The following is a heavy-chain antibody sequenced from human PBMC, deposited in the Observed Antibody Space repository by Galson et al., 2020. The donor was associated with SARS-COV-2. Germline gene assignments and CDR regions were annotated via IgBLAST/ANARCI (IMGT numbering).Heavy chain of an antibody. V-gene: IGHV3-30*18. CDR3: AKDQGGDWNENWFDP. J-gene: IGHJ5*02. CDR1: GFTFSSYG. D-gene: IGHD1-1*01. Sequence: GGSMRLSCAASGFTFSSYGMHWVRQAPGKGLEWVAVISYDGSNKYYADSVKGRFTISRDNSKNTLYLQMNSLRAEDTAVYYWAKDQGGDWNENWFDPWGQGTLVTVSS. CDR2: ISYDGSNK.